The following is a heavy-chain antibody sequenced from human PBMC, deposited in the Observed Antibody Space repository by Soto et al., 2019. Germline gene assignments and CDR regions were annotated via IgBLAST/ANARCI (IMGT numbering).Heavy chain of an antibody. CDR2: IHRGGST. D-gene: IGHD3-10*01. J-gene: IGHJ4*02. V-gene: IGHV3-66*01. Sequence: EVHLVESGGGLVQPGGALRLSCAASGFTVGNNYMSWVRQAPGKGLEWVSIIHRGGSTSYADSVKGRFTISRDSSKNIFHLQINGLTADDTAVYYCARSANTYGSPFDYWGQGALVTVSS. CDR3: ARSANTYGSPFDY. CDR1: GFTVGNNY.